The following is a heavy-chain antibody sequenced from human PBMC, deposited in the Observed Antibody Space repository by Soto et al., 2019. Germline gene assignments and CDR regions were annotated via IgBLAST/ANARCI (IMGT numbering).Heavy chain of an antibody. CDR1: GHSISSSSYY. J-gene: IGHJ6*03. CDR2: IYYSGST. V-gene: IGHV4-39*01. D-gene: IGHD3-10*01. Sequence: PSATLSLTCTVSGHSISSSSYYWWWLGQPPGKGLEWIGSIYYSGSTYYNPSLKSRVTISVDTSKNQFSLKLSSVTAADTAVYYCARVSMVRYYYYMDVWGKGTTVT. CDR3: ARVSMVRYYYYMDV.